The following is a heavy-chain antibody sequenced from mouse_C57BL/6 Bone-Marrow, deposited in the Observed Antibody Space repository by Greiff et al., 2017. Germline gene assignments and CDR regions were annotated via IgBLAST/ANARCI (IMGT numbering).Heavy chain of an antibody. Sequence: VQLQQSGTVLARPGASVKLSCKTSGYTFTSYWMHWVKQRPGQGLEWIGAIYPGNSDTSYNQKFKGKDKLTAVKSASTAYMELSSLKNEDSAVYYCTISWSLMDYGGQGTSVTVSS. CDR2: IYPGNSDT. V-gene: IGHV1-5*01. J-gene: IGHJ4*01. D-gene: IGHD6-5*01. CDR1: GYTFTSYW. CDR3: TISWSLMDY.